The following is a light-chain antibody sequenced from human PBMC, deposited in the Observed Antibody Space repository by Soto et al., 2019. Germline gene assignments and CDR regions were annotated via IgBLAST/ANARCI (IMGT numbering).Light chain of an antibody. V-gene: IGKV1-33*01. CDR1: QDISNH. CDR2: DAS. Sequence: DIQMTQSPSSLSASVGDRVTITCQASQDISNHLNWYQQKPGKAPKLLIYDASNLETGVPSRFSGSGSGTDFTFTISSLQPEDIATYYCQQYDNLPMYTFGQGTKVDIK. J-gene: IGKJ2*01. CDR3: QQYDNLPMYT.